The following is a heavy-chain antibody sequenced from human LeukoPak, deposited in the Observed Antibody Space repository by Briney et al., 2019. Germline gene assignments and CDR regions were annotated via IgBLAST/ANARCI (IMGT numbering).Heavy chain of an antibody. Sequence: SETLSLNCAVSGDSFSSHYWTWIRPSPGPGLEWIGYISHIGRTNYNPSLKSRVTSSIDTSKNQFSLTLRSVTAADTAVYYCARDLVTVTKGFDIWGQGTMVSVSS. J-gene: IGHJ3*02. CDR2: ISHIGRT. V-gene: IGHV4-59*11. CDR1: GDSFSSHY. D-gene: IGHD4-17*01. CDR3: ARDLVTVTKGFDI.